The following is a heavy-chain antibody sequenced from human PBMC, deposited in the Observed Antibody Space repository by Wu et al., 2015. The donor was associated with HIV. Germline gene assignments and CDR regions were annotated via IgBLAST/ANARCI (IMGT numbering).Heavy chain of an antibody. CDR1: GYTFTSYD. Sequence: QVQLVQSGAEVKKPGASVKVSCKASGYTFTSYDINWVRQATGQGLEWMGWMNPNSGNTGYAQKFQGRVTITRNTSISTAYMELSSLRSEDTAVYYCARGGLYCSSTSCYYISFDYWGQGTLVTVSS. D-gene: IGHD2-2*01. J-gene: IGHJ4*02. CDR3: ARGGLYCSSTSCYYISFDY. V-gene: IGHV1-8*03. CDR2: MNPNSGNT.